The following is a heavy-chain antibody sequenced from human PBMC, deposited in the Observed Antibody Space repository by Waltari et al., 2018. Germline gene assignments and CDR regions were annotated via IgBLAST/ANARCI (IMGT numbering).Heavy chain of an antibody. CDR1: GGSFSGYY. J-gene: IGHJ5*02. D-gene: IGHD2-15*01. CDR3: ARSLYCSGGSCYPKWFDP. V-gene: IGHV4-34*01. CDR2: INHSGST. Sequence: QVQLQQWGAGLLKPSETLSLTCAVYGGSFSGYYWSWIRQPPGKGLEWLGEINHSGSTNYSPSLKSRVTISVDTSKNQFSLKLSSVTAADTAVYYCARSLYCSGGSCYPKWFDPWGQGTLVTVSS.